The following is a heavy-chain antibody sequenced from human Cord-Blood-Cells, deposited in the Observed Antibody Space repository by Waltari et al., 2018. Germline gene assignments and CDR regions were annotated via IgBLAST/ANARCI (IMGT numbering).Heavy chain of an antibody. D-gene: IGHD6-13*01. CDR3: ARQGFKGSSSWPFDY. CDR1: GGSISSSSYY. J-gene: IGHJ4*02. Sequence: QLQLQESGPGLVKPSETLSLTCTVSGGSISSSSYYWVWIRQPPGKGLEWIGSIYYSGSNYYNPSLKSRVTISVDTSKNQFSLKLSSVTAADTAVYYCARQGFKGSSSWPFDYWGQGTLVTVSS. V-gene: IGHV4-39*01. CDR2: IYYSGSN.